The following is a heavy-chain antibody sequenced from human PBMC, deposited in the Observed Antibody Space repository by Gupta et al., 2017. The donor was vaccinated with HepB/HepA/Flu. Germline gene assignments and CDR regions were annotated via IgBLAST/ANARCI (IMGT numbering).Heavy chain of an antibody. CDR3: ARHGPTTYMDV. D-gene: IGHD1-26*01. CDR2: IYYSGST. Sequence: QLQLQESGPGLAKPSETLSLSCTVSGGSISSTDYYWVWIRKPPGKGLEWVGTIYYSGSTYYNPTLKCRVTISVDSSNPFSLKLSSMTAADTARYYCARHGPTTYMDVRGKGTKGTVSS. CDR1: GGSISSTDYY. J-gene: IGHJ6*03. V-gene: IGHV4-39*01.